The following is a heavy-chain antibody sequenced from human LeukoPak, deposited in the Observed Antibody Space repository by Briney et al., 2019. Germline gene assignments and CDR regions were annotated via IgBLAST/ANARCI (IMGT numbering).Heavy chain of an antibody. J-gene: IGHJ4*02. D-gene: IGHD5-12*01. CDR1: GFTFSSYS. CDR2: AAAGGFI. CDR3: AREGFYSGYDR. V-gene: IGHV3-48*02. Sequence: GGSLRLSCAASGFTFSSYSMNWVRQAPGKGLEWVSYAAAGGFISHADSVRGRFTIYRDNAKNSLYLQMNSLRDEDTAVYYCAREGFYSGYDRWGQGTLVTVSS.